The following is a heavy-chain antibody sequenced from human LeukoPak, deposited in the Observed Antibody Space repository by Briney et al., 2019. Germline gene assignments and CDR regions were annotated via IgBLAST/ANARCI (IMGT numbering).Heavy chain of an antibody. J-gene: IGHJ4*02. V-gene: IGHV3-66*02. D-gene: IGHD1-26*01. CDR1: GLTVSTNY. CDR3: AREVVGAYYFDY. CDR2: IYSGGST. Sequence: RGSLRLSCAASGLTVSTNYMSWVRQAPGKGLEWVSVIYSGGSTYYADSVKGRFTISRDNSKNTLYLQVNSLRAEDTAVYYCAREVVGAYYFDYWGQGTLVTVSS.